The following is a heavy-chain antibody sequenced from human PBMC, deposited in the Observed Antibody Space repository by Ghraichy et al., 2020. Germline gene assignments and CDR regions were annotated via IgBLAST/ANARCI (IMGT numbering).Heavy chain of an antibody. V-gene: IGHV3-23*01. D-gene: IGHD6-13*01. CDR3: AKWSQLVSDYYYFGVDV. Sequence: GGSLRLSCAASGFTFSVYTMIWVRQAPGKGLEWVAGISGSGVGTYYADSVKGRFTISRDNAKSTLYLQMNSLKAEDTAVFYCAKWSQLVSDYYYFGVDVWGQGTTVTVSS. J-gene: IGHJ6*02. CDR1: GFTFSVYT. CDR2: ISGSGVGT.